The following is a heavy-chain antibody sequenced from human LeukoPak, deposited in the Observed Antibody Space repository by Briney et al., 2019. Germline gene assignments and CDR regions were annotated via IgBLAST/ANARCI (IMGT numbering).Heavy chain of an antibody. CDR2: IKQDGSEK. V-gene: IGHV3-7*01. CDR3: ARDQHYYDSSGYLYDY. D-gene: IGHD3-22*01. J-gene: IGHJ4*02. Sequence: GSLRLSCAASGFTFSSYWMSWVRQAPGKGLEWVANIKQDGSEKYYVDSVKGRFTISRDNAKNSLYLQMNSLRAEDTAVYYCARDQHYYDSSGYLYDYWGQGTLVTVSS. CDR1: GFTFSSYW.